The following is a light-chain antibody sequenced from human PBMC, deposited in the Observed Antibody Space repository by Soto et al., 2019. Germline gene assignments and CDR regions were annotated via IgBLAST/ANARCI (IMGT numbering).Light chain of an antibody. Sequence: ESVLTQSPGTLSLSPGYRCTLSCRASQTISSTYLAWYQQRPGQAPRLLIYGASTRATGIPARFSGSGSGTEFTLTISSLQSEDFAVYYCQQYNNWPPINFGQGTRLEIK. J-gene: IGKJ5*01. V-gene: IGKV3-15*01. CDR1: QTISSTY. CDR3: QQYNNWPPIN. CDR2: GAS.